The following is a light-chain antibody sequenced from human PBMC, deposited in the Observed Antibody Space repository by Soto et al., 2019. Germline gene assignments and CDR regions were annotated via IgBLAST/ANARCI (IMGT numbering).Light chain of an antibody. CDR3: QQYYRTPPT. CDR2: WAS. V-gene: IGKV4-1*01. Sequence: DIVMTQSPAALAVSLGESATINCKSSQSVLTSSNNKNYLDWYQQKPGQPPKLLIYWASTRESGVPDRFSGSGSGTDFALTISSLQAEDVAVYYCQQYYRTPPTFGQGTKLEIK. CDR1: QSVLTSSNNKNY. J-gene: IGKJ2*01.